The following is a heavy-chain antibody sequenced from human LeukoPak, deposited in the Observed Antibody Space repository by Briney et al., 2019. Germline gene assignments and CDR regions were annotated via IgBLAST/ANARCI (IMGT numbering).Heavy chain of an antibody. J-gene: IGHJ6*02. CDR2: NNSDGSST. D-gene: IGHD3-22*01. CDR3: ARDGPDDSGESYYYYYGMDV. V-gene: IGHV3-74*01. Sequence: GGSLRLSCGASGFTFSSYWMHWVRQAPGKGLVWVSRNNSDGSSTSYADSVKGRFTISRDNAEKTLYLQMTSLRSEDTAVYYCARDGPDDSGESYYYYYGMDVWGQGTTVTVSS. CDR1: GFTFSSYW.